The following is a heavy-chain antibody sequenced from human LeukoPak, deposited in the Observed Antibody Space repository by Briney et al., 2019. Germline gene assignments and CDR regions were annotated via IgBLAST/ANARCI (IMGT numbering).Heavy chain of an antibody. V-gene: IGHV4-59*01. CDR1: GGSISSYY. CDR2: IYYSGST. CDR3: ASGRTYDSSGYYAPYYLDY. Sequence: SETLSLTCTVSGGSISSYYWSWIRQPPGKGLEWIGYIYYSGSTNYNPSLKSRVTISVDTSKNQFSLKLSSVTAVDTAVYYCASGRTYDSSGYYAPYYLDYWGQGTLVTVSS. D-gene: IGHD3-22*01. J-gene: IGHJ4*02.